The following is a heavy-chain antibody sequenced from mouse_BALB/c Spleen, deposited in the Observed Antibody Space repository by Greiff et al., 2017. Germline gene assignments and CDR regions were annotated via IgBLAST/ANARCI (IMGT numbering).Heavy chain of an antibody. D-gene: IGHD1-1*01. CDR1: GFTFSSFG. V-gene: IGHV5-17*02. Sequence: EVKLVESGGGLVQPGGSRKLSCAASGFTFSSFGLHWVRQAPEKGLEWVAYISSGSSTISYADTVKGRFTISRDNPKNTLFLQMTSLRSEDTAMYYCARGGDYYGTSGYAMDYWGQGTSVTVSS. CDR2: ISSGSSTI. J-gene: IGHJ4*01. CDR3: ARGGDYYGTSGYAMDY.